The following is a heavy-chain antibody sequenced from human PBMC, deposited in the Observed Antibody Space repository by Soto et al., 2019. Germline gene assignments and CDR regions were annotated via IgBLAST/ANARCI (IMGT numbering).Heavy chain of an antibody. Sequence: GASVKVSCKASGYTFTSYDINWVRQATGQGLEWMGWMNPNSGDTGYAQKFQGRVTMTRNTSISTAYMELSSLRSEDTAVYYCARGRGYSIPFDYWGQGTLVTVSS. J-gene: IGHJ4*02. CDR2: MNPNSGDT. CDR1: GYTFTSYD. D-gene: IGHD4-4*01. V-gene: IGHV1-8*01. CDR3: ARGRGYSIPFDY.